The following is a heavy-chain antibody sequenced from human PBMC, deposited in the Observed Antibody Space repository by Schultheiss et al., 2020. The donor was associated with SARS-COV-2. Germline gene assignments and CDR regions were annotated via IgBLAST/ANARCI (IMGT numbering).Heavy chain of an antibody. V-gene: IGHV4-30-4*01. CDR1: GGSISSGGHY. Sequence: SETLSLTCTVSGGSISSGGHYWSWIRQHPGKGLEWIGYIYYSGSTYYNPSLKSRVTISVDTSKNQFSLKLSSVTAADTAVYYCARRVFGYTRYYGMDVWGQGTTVTVSS. J-gene: IGHJ6*02. D-gene: IGHD5-24*01. CDR2: IYYSGST. CDR3: ARRVFGYTRYYGMDV.